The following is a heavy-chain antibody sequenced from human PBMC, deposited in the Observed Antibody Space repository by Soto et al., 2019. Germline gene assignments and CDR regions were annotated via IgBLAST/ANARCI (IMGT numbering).Heavy chain of an antibody. J-gene: IGHJ4*02. CDR3: ERGRWELRFDY. Sequence: SETLSLTCAVYGGSFSGYYWSWIRQPPGKGLEWIGEINHSGGSNYNPSLKSRVTISLDTSKNQFSLKLGSVTAADTAVYYCERGRWELRFDYWGQGTPVTVSS. CDR2: INHSGGS. D-gene: IGHD2-15*01. V-gene: IGHV4-34*01. CDR1: GGSFSGYY.